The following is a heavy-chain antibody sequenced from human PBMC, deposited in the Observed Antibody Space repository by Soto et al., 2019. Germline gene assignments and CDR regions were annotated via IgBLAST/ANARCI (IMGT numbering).Heavy chain of an antibody. CDR2: IRSKANSYAT. Sequence: SLRLSCAASGFTFSGSAMHWVRQASGKGLEWVGRIRSKANSYATAYAASVKGRFTISRDDSKNTAYLQMNSLKTEDTAVYYCTRPSSSDYGDYGLEFDYWGQGTLVTVSS. V-gene: IGHV3-73*01. CDR1: GFTFSGSA. CDR3: TRPSSSDYGDYGLEFDY. D-gene: IGHD4-17*01. J-gene: IGHJ4*02.